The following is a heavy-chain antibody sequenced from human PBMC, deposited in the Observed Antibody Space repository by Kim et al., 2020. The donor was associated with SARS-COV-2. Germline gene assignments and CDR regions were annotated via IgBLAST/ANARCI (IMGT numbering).Heavy chain of an antibody. CDR2: ISSSSSYI. Sequence: GGSLRLSCAASGFTFSSYSMNWVRQAPGKGLEWVSSISSSSSYIYYADSVKGRFTISRDNAKNSLYLQMNSLRAEDTAVYYCASQALLWFGEPYWDYWGQGTQVTVSS. J-gene: IGHJ4*02. CDR3: ASQALLWFGEPYWDY. CDR1: GFTFSSYS. V-gene: IGHV3-21*01. D-gene: IGHD3-10*01.